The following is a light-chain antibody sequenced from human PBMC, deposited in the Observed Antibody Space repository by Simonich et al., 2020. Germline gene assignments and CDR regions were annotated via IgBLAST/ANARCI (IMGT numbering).Light chain of an antibody. J-gene: IGKJ4*01. Sequence: AIRMTQSPSSLSASTGDRVTITCRANQGISSYLALYQQKPEKAPKLLIYAASTLKSGVQSRFSSSGYGTDFTLTISCLQSEDFATYYCQQYYSYPPLTFGGGTKVEIK. CDR3: QQYYSYPPLT. CDR1: QGISSY. CDR2: AAS. V-gene: IGKV1-8*01.